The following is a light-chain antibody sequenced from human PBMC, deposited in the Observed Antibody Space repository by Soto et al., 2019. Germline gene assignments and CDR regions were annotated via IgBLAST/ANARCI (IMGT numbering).Light chain of an antibody. CDR3: QQYNDWWT. V-gene: IGKV3-15*01. Sequence: EIVMTQSPATLSVSPGERATLSCRASQSVGSNLAWYQQKPGQSPRLLVYGASTRATGIPARFIGSGSGTEFTLTISSLQSEDFAVYYCQQYNDWWTFGQGTKVDI. J-gene: IGKJ1*01. CDR1: QSVGSN. CDR2: GAS.